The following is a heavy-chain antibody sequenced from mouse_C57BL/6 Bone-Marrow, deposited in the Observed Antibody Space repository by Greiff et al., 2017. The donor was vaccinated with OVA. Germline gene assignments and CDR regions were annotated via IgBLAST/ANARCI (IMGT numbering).Heavy chain of an antibody. CDR3: ARGWLLPYWYFDV. V-gene: IGHV14-3*01. Sequence: VQLQQSVAELVRPWASVKLSCTASGFNIKNTYMHWVKQRPEQGLEWIGRIVPANGNTKYSPKFQGKATITADTYSNTAYLQLSSLTSEDTAIYYCARGWLLPYWYFDVWGTGTTVTVSS. J-gene: IGHJ1*03. CDR2: IVPANGNT. CDR1: GFNIKNTY. D-gene: IGHD2-3*01.